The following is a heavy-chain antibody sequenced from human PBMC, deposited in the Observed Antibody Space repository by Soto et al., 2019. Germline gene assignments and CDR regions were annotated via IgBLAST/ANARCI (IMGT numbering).Heavy chain of an antibody. D-gene: IGHD1-1*01. CDR1: GGSVSSGGYS. Sequence: QLQLQESGAGLVKPSQTLSLTCAVSGGSVSSGGYSWSWIRQPPGKGLEWIGYIYHSWSSYYNPSLKSRVTISVDRSKNQFSLKLSSVTAADTAMYYCASFKVNDRELDYWGQGTLVTVSS. V-gene: IGHV4-30-2*01. J-gene: IGHJ4*02. CDR2: IYHSWSS. CDR3: ASFKVNDRELDY.